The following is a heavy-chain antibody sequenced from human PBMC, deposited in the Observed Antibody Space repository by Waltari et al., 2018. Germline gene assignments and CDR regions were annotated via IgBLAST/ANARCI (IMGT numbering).Heavy chain of an antibody. CDR3: ARGDWNYVNYYYYGMDV. Sequence: QVQLVQSGAEVKKPGSSVKVSCKASGGTFSSYDISWVRQAPGQGLEWMGGIIPIFGTANYAQKFQGRVTITADESTSTAYMELSSLRSEDTAVYYCARGDWNYVNYYYYGMDVWGQGTTVTVSS. CDR1: GGTFSSYD. D-gene: IGHD1-7*01. CDR2: IIPIFGTA. V-gene: IGHV1-69*01. J-gene: IGHJ6*02.